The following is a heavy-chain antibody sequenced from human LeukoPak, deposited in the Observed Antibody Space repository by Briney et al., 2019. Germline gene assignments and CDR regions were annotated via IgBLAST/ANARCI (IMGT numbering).Heavy chain of an antibody. J-gene: IGHJ5*02. CDR3: ARHPPRDCSSSSCYKRWFDP. V-gene: IGHV4-39*01. CDR1: GGSISSSDSY. D-gene: IGHD2-2*02. Sequence: SETLSLTCTVSGGSISSSDSYWGWIRQPPGKGLEWIGSMYYSGSTYYNPSLKSRVTISVDTSKNQFSLKLNSVTAAVTAVYYCARHPPRDCSSSSCYKRWFDPWGQGTLVTVSS. CDR2: MYYSGST.